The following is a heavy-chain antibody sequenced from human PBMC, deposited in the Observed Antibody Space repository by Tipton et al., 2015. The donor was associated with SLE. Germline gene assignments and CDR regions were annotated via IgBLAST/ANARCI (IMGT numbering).Heavy chain of an antibody. Sequence: LRLSCAASGFTVSSNYMSWVRQAQGKGLEWVGYIYYSGSTYYNPSLKSRVTISVDTSKNQFSLKLSSVTAADTAVYYCARPQRSPYYFDYWGQGTPVTVSS. J-gene: IGHJ4*02. CDR2: IYYSGST. D-gene: IGHD1-26*01. CDR3: ARPQRSPYYFDY. CDR1: GFTVSSNY. V-gene: IGHV4-59*02.